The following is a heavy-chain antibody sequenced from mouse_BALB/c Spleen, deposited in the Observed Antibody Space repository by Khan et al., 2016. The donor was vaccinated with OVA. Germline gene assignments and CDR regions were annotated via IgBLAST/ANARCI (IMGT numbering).Heavy chain of an antibody. Sequence: EVQLQESGPGLVKPSQSLSLTCTVTGYSITSDYAWNWIRQFPGNKLEWMGYIRYSGSTTYNPSLKSRITFTRDKSKNKFFLQLNSVTTEDTATYYCARWFTYWGQGTLVTVSA. J-gene: IGHJ3*01. CDR1: GYSITSDYA. CDR2: IRYSGST. V-gene: IGHV3-2*02. CDR3: ARWFTY.